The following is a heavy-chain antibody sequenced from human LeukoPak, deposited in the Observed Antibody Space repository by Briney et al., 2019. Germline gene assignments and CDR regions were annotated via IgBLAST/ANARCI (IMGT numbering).Heavy chain of an antibody. CDR3: ARHNSDSSGYSNDAFDI. V-gene: IGHV4-59*08. J-gene: IGHJ3*02. Sequence: SDTLSLTCTVSGGSISSYYWSWIRQPPGKGLEWIGYIYYSGSTNYNPSLKSRVTISVDTSKNQFSLKLSSVTAADTAVYYCARHNSDSSGYSNDAFDIWGQGTMVTVSS. CDR1: GGSISSYY. D-gene: IGHD3-22*01. CDR2: IYYSGST.